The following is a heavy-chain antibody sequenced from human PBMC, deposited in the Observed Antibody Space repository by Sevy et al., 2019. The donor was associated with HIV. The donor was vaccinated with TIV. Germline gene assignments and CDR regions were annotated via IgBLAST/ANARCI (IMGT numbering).Heavy chain of an antibody. Sequence: GGSLRLSCAASGFNFGSYAMSWVRQAPGKGLEWVSAISGSGGSTYYADSVKGRFTISRDNSKNTLDLQMNSLRAEDTAIYYCAKDNHYDGLGYYYGMRPSEGAFDIWGQGTMVTVSS. CDR1: GFNFGSYA. J-gene: IGHJ3*02. D-gene: IGHD3-22*01. CDR3: AKDNHYDGLGYYYGMRPSEGAFDI. CDR2: ISGSGGST. V-gene: IGHV3-23*01.